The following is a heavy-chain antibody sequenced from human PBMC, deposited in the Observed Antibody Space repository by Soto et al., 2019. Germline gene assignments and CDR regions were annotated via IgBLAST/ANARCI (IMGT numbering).Heavy chain of an antibody. V-gene: IGHV1-69*13. CDR3: ARGGVYSYGHDDAFDI. J-gene: IGHJ3*02. CDR1: GGTFSSYA. D-gene: IGHD5-18*01. Sequence: ASVTVSCKASGGTFSSYAISWVRQAPGQGLEWMGGIIPIFGTANYAQKFQGRVTITADESTSTAYMELSSLRSEDTAVYYCARGGVYSYGHDDAFDIWGQGTMVTVSS. CDR2: IIPIFGTA.